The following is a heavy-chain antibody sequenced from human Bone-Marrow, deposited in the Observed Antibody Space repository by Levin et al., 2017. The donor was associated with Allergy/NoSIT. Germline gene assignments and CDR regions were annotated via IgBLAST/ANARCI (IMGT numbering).Heavy chain of an antibody. D-gene: IGHD3-9*01. Sequence: GESLKISCAASGFTFSSYSMNWVRQAPGKGLEWVSYISSSSSTIYYADSVKGRFTISRDNAKNSLYLQMNSLRAEDTAVYYCARDGFILTGYSVFDYWGQGTLVTVSS. J-gene: IGHJ4*02. CDR3: ARDGFILTGYSVFDY. V-gene: IGHV3-48*01. CDR2: ISSSSSTI. CDR1: GFTFSSYS.